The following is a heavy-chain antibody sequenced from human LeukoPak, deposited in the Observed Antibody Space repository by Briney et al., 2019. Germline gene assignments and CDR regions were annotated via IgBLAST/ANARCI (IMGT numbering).Heavy chain of an antibody. CDR1: GFTFSSYS. V-gene: IGHV3-21*01. Sequence: PGGSLRLSCAASGFTFSSYSMNWVRQAPGKGLEWVSSISSSSSYIYYADSVKGRFTISRDNAKNSLYLQMNSLRAEDTAVYYCASDFDWLSKSDYWGQGTLVTVSS. CDR2: ISSSSSYI. CDR3: ASDFDWLSKSDY. J-gene: IGHJ4*02. D-gene: IGHD3-9*01.